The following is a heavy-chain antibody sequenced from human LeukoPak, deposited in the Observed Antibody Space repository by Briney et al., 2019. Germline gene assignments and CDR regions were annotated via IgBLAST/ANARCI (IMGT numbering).Heavy chain of an antibody. Sequence: PSETLSLTCTVSGGSISSSSYYWGWIRQPPGKGLEWIGYIYYSGSTYYNPSLKSRVTISVDTSKNQFSLKLSSVTAADTPVYYCARRYPCSGGSCQGSGWFGPWGQGTLVTVSS. D-gene: IGHD2-15*01. V-gene: IGHV4-39*07. J-gene: IGHJ5*02. CDR2: IYYSGST. CDR1: GGSISSSSYY. CDR3: ARRYPCSGGSCQGSGWFGP.